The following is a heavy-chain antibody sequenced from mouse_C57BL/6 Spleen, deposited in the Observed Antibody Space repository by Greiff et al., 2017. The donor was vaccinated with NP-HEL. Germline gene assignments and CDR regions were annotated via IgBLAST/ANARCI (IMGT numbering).Heavy chain of an antibody. CDR1: GYAFSSSW. D-gene: IGHD2-4*01. Sequence: QVQLKESGPELVKPGASVKISCKASGYAFSSSWMNWVKQRPGKGLEWIGRIYPGDGDTNYNGKFKGKATLTADKSSSTAYMQLSSLTSEDSAVYFCARSDSFYDYRVHYAMDYWGQGTSVTVSS. V-gene: IGHV1-82*01. CDR3: ARSDSFYDYRVHYAMDY. CDR2: IYPGDGDT. J-gene: IGHJ4*01.